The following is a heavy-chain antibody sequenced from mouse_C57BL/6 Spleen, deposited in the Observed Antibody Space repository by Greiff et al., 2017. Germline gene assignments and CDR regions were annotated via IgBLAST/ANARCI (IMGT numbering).Heavy chain of an antibody. J-gene: IGHJ4*01. CDR3: ARQREYDDAVDAMDY. CDR1: GFTFSDYY. Sequence: EVMLVESGGGLVQPGGSLKLSCAASGFTFSDYYMYWVRQTPEKRLEWVAYISNGGGSTYYPDTVKGRFTISRDNAKNTRYLQMSRLKSEDTAMYYCARQREYDDAVDAMDYWGQGTSVTVSS. V-gene: IGHV5-12*01. D-gene: IGHD2-14*01. CDR2: ISNGGGST.